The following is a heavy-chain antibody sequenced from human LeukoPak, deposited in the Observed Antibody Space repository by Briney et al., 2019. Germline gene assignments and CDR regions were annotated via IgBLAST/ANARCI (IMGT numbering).Heavy chain of an antibody. Sequence: GGSLRLSCAASGFTFSNFAMSWVRQAPGKGLEWVSAISGTGGSTYYADSVKGRFTISRDNSKNTLYLQMNSLRAEDTAVYYCAKTGEGHVVPAAFFDYWGQGTLVTVSS. D-gene: IGHD2-2*01. CDR2: ISGTGGST. CDR3: AKTGEGHVVPAAFFDY. J-gene: IGHJ4*02. V-gene: IGHV3-23*01. CDR1: GFTFSNFA.